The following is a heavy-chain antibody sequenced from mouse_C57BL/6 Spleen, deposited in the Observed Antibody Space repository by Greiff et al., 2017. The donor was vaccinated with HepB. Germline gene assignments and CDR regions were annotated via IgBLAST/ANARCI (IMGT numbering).Heavy chain of an antibody. CDR2: INPSNGGT. CDR1: GYTFTSYW. V-gene: IGHV1-53*01. CDR3: AREWGNSHFDY. D-gene: IGHD2-1*01. Sequence: VQLQQSGTELVKPGASVKLSCKASGYTFTSYWMHWVKQRPGQGLEWIGNINPSNGGTNYNEKFKSKATLTVDKSSSTAYMQLSSLTSADSAVYYCAREWGNSHFDYWGQGTTLTVSS. J-gene: IGHJ2*01.